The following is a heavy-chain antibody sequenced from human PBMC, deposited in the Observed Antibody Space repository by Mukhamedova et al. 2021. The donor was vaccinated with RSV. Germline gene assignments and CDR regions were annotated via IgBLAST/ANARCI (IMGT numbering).Heavy chain of an antibody. CDR3: ARCAGHAVDY. V-gene: IGHV3-7*01. D-gene: IGHD2-8*01. CDR1: TFSSYW. CDR2: IKQDGSEK. Sequence: TFSSYWMSWVRQAPGKGLEWVANIKQDGSEKYYVDSVKGRFTISRDNAKNSLYLQMNSLRAEDTDVYYCARCAGHAVDYWGRGTL. J-gene: IGHJ4*02.